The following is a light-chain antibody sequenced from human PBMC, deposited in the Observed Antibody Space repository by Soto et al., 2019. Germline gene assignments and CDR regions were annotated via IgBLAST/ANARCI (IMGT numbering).Light chain of an antibody. CDR2: AAS. V-gene: IGKV1-9*01. J-gene: IGKJ3*01. CDR1: QGISFY. Sequence: DIQLTQSPSFLSVSVGDRVSITCRASQGISFYLAWYQQKPRKAPKLLVYAASTLQSGVPSRFSGSGSGTEFTLTISSLQPEDFATYYCQQLNNYPFTFGPGTKVEIK. CDR3: QQLNNYPFT.